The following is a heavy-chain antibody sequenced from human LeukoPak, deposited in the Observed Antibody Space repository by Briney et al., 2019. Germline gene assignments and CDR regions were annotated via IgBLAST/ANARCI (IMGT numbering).Heavy chain of an antibody. CDR2: ISSSGSTI. V-gene: IGHV3-48*03. CDR3: AREDYGDYGAEGMDV. CDR1: GFTFSSYE. Sequence: GGSLRLSCAASGFTFSSYEMNWVRQAPGKGLECVSYISSSGSTIYYADSVRGRFTISRDNAKNSLYLQMNSLRAEDTAVYYCAREDYGDYGAEGMDVWGQGTTVTVSS. J-gene: IGHJ6*02. D-gene: IGHD4-17*01.